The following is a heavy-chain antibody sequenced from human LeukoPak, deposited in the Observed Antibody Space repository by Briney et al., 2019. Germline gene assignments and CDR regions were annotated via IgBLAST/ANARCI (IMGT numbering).Heavy chain of an antibody. V-gene: IGHV3-69-1*01. CDR2: ISGSNSM. J-gene: IGHJ5*01. CDR3: AREGSSIKEFEP. Sequence: PGGSLRLSCAASGFTFNNYAMSWVRQAPGKGLEWVSSISGSNSMYYADSVKGRFTISRDNAKNSLYLQMNSLRAEDTAVYYCAREGSSIKEFEPLGQGTLVTVSS. CDR1: GFTFNNYA.